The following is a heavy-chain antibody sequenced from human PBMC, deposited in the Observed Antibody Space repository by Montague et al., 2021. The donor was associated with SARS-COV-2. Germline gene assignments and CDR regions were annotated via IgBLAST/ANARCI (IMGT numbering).Heavy chain of an antibody. D-gene: IGHD3-10*01. CDR3: ARGMIRGVTTPFDY. CDR2: IYYSGNT. CDR1: SGSIISSGYY. Sequence: SETLSLTCSVSSGSIISSGYYWGWIRQPPGKELEWIGNIYYSGNTYYXXXLQSRGTISVDTSKNHLSLSLTSVTAADTAVYFCARGMIRGVTTPFDYWGQGSQVTVSP. J-gene: IGHJ4*02. V-gene: IGHV4-39*02.